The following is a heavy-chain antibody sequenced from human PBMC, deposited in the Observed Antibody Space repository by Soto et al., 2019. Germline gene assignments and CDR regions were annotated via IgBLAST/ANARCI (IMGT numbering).Heavy chain of an antibody. CDR1: GYTFSNYA. CDR2: INAGNDNT. V-gene: IGHV1-3*01. J-gene: IGHJ5*02. D-gene: IGHD6-19*01. CDR3: SYSSGPNWFDP. Sequence: ASVKVSCKASGYTFSNYAIHWVRQAPGQSLEWMGWINAGNDNTKYSQKFQGRITITMDTSASTAYMESSSLTSEDTAVYYCSYSSGPNWFDPWGLGTLVTVSS.